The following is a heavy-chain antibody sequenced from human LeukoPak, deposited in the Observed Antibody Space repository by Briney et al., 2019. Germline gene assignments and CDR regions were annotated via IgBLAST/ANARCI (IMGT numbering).Heavy chain of an antibody. CDR1: GFTFSSYG. J-gene: IGHJ4*02. D-gene: IGHD3-10*01. V-gene: IGHV3-30*02. CDR3: AKDAYGSGSTQDY. Sequence: GGSLRLSCAASGFTFSSYGMHWVRPAPGKGLEWVAFIRYDGSNKYYADSVKGRFTISRDNSKNTLYLQMNSLRAEDTAVYYCAKDAYGSGSTQDYWGQGTLVTVSS. CDR2: IRYDGSNK.